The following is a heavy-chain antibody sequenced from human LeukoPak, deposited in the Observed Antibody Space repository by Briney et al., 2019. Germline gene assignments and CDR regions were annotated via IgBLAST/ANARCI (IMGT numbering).Heavy chain of an antibody. V-gene: IGHV1-2*02. CDR1: GYTFTGYY. Sequence: GASVKVSCKASGYTFTGYYMHWVRQAPGQGLEWMGWINPNSGGTNYAQKSQGRVTMTRDTSISTAYMELSRLRSDDTAVYYCARLSHHSSGWYGGWFDPWGQGTLVTVSS. CDR2: INPNSGGT. J-gene: IGHJ5*02. CDR3: ARLSHHSSGWYGGWFDP. D-gene: IGHD6-19*01.